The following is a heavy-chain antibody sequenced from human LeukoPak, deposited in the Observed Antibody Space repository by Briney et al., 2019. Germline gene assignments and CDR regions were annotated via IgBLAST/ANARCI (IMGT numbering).Heavy chain of an antibody. D-gene: IGHD3-3*01. J-gene: IGHJ4*02. V-gene: IGHV4-61*01. CDR1: GGSISSSSYY. CDR2: IYYSGST. CDR3: ARDSSDFWSGYHL. Sequence: SETLSLTCTVSGGSISSSSYYWSWIRQPPGKGLEWIGYIYYSGSTNYNPSLKSRVTISVDTSKNQFSLKLSSVTAADTAVYYCARDSSDFWSGYHLWGQGTLVTVSS.